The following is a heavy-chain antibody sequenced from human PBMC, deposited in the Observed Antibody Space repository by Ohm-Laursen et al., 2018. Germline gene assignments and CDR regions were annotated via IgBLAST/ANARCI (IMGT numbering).Heavy chain of an antibody. CDR1: GFTFSSYG. D-gene: IGHD1-26*01. Sequence: SLRLSCSASGFTFSSYGMHWVRQAPGKGLEWVAVIWYDGSNKYYADSVKGRFTISRDNSKNTLYVQMNSLGAEDAAVYFCAASVAGAVTYFDYWGQGTLVTVSS. V-gene: IGHV3-33*01. CDR3: AASVAGAVTYFDY. CDR2: IWYDGSNK. J-gene: IGHJ4*02.